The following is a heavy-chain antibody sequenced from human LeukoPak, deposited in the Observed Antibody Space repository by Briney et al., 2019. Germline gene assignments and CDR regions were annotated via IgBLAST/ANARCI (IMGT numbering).Heavy chain of an antibody. J-gene: IGHJ3*02. CDR3: ARDFLVMHAFDI. D-gene: IGHD3-16*01. Sequence: PSETLSLTCTVSGDSISNYYWSWIRQPAGKGLEWIGRIHPSRSTNYNPSLKSRVTISVDTSKNQFSLKLSSVTAADTAVYYCARDFLVMHAFDIWGQGTMVTVSS. CDR2: IHPSRST. CDR1: GDSISNYY. V-gene: IGHV4-4*07.